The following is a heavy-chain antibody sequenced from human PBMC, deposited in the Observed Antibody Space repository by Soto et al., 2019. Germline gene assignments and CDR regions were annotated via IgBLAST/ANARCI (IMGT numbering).Heavy chain of an antibody. J-gene: IGHJ6*02. CDR3: ARYLASQWKLLEDLYYYGMDV. CDR2: RCYDGRAE. CDR1: GFTFSSFG. Sequence: QEQLVESGVGVVQPGRSLRLSCAASGFTFSSFGMHWVRQAPGKGLLWVAVRCYDGRAEYYGDSVKGRFTISRDHSRYTLYLQMISLSPEDTAVSYCARYLASQWKLLEDLYYYGMDVWGQGTTFNVA. V-gene: IGHV3-30*03. D-gene: IGHD1-26*01.